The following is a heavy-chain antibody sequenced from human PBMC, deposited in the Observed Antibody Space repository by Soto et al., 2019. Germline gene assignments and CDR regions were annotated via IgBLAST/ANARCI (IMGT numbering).Heavy chain of an antibody. D-gene: IGHD1-26*01. J-gene: IGHJ4*02. Sequence: QVQLVQSGVELKKPGASVRVSCQASGYTFSNYGITWVRQAPGKGLEWVGWLSAYNANTKYAQKLQGRVTMTTDTSTNTVDMELRNLRSDDTAVYYCVKSGGEAELLILDYWGQGTRITVSS. CDR2: LSAYNANT. V-gene: IGHV1-18*04. CDR3: VKSGGEAELLILDY. CDR1: GYTFSNYG.